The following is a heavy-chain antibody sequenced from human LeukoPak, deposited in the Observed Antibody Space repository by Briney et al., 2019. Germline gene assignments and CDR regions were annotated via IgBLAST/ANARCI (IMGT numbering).Heavy chain of an antibody. CDR2: INPSSGGT. J-gene: IGHJ5*02. Sequence: GASVKVSCKASGYTFTSYGISWVRQAPGQGLEWMGWINPSSGGTNYAQKFQGRVTMTRDTSISTAYMELSRLRSDDTAVYYCARGLCSGGSCYSCSAWGQGTLVTVSS. CDR1: GYTFTSYG. CDR3: ARGLCSGGSCYSCSA. D-gene: IGHD2-15*01. V-gene: IGHV1-2*02.